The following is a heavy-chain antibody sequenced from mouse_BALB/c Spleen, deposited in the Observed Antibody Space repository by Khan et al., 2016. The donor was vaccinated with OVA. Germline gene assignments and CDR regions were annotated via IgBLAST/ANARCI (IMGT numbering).Heavy chain of an antibody. CDR2: INPHIRET. V-gene: IGHV1-20*02. J-gene: IGHJ2*01. Sequence: EVELVESGPELVKPGASVKISCKASGYSFTGYFMHWVMQSHGKSLEWIGRINPHIRETFFNQKFKGKATLTVDESSSTAHMELRSLASEDSAVYFCARIYGSDFDYWGQGTTLTVSS. D-gene: IGHD1-1*01. CDR1: GYSFTGYF. CDR3: ARIYGSDFDY.